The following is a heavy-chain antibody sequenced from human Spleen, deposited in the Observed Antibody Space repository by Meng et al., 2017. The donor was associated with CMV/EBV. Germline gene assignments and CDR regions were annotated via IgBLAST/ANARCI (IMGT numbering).Heavy chain of an antibody. Sequence: GESLKISCKPSGYTFTTYWIGWVRQIPGKGLEWMGVIYPGDSDTRYSPSFQGQVTISADKSVTTAYLQWTSLKASDTAMYYCARQREYSSSSAPLDYWGQGTLVTVSS. CDR1: GYTFTTYW. CDR2: IYPGDSDT. J-gene: IGHJ4*02. V-gene: IGHV5-51*01. D-gene: IGHD6-6*01. CDR3: ARQREYSSSSAPLDY.